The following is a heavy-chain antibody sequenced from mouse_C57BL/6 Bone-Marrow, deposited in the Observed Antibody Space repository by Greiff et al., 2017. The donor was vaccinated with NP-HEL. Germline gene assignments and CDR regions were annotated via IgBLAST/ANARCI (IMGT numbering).Heavy chain of an antibody. Sequence: QVQLQQSGAELVRPGTSVKVSCKASGYAFTNYLIEWVKQRPGQGLEWIGVINPGSGGTNYNEKFKGKATLTADNSSSTAYMQLSSLTSEDSAVYFCARPRLRLPYYYAMDYWGQGTSVTVSS. V-gene: IGHV1-54*01. J-gene: IGHJ4*01. CDR1: GYAFTNYL. D-gene: IGHD3-2*02. CDR3: ARPRLRLPYYYAMDY. CDR2: INPGSGGT.